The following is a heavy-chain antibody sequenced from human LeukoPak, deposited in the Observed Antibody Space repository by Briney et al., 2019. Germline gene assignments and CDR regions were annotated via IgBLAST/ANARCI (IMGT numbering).Heavy chain of an antibody. CDR2: INHSGST. J-gene: IGHJ4*02. Sequence: SETLSLTCAVCGGSFSGYYWSWIRQPPGKGLEWIGEINHSGSTNYNPSLKSRVTISVDTSKNQFSLKLSSVTAADTAVYYCAREKRAITMVRGVAHFDYWGQGTLVTVSS. CDR3: AREKRAITMVRGVAHFDY. CDR1: GGSFSGYY. V-gene: IGHV4-34*01. D-gene: IGHD3-10*01.